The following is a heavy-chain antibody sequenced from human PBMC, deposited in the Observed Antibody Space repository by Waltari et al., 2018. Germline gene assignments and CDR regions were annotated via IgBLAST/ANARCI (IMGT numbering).Heavy chain of an antibody. D-gene: IGHD2-21*01. V-gene: IGHV4-38-2*01. CDR2: IYHSGST. CDR1: GYSISSGYY. CDR3: ARYSLKDAFDI. Sequence: QVQLQESGPGLVQPSETLSLTCSVAGYSISSGYYWGWIRQPPGKGLEWIGSIYHSGSTYYNPSLKSRVTISVDTSKNQFSLKLSSVTAADTAVYYCARYSLKDAFDIWGQGTMVTVSS. J-gene: IGHJ3*02.